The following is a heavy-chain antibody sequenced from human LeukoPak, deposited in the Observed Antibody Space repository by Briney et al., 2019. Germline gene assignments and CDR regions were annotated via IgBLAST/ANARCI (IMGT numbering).Heavy chain of an antibody. Sequence: GGSLRLSCAASRFTFSSYAMSWVRQAPGKGLEWISAISGSGGSTYYADSVKGRFTISRDNSQNTLYLQMNSLRAEDTALYYCAKGAFQTAMVTPYFDYWGQGTLVTVSS. V-gene: IGHV3-23*01. CDR2: ISGSGGST. D-gene: IGHD5-18*01. CDR3: AKGAFQTAMVTPYFDY. CDR1: RFTFSSYA. J-gene: IGHJ4*02.